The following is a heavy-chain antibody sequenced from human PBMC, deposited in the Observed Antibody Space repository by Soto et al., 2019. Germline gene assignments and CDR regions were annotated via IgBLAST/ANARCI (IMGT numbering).Heavy chain of an antibody. CDR1: GFTFSSYA. V-gene: IGHV3-64D*08. CDR3: VKEFPYTADNWFDP. D-gene: IGHD3-16*01. Sequence: GGSLRLSCSASGFTFSSYAMHWVRQAPGKGLEYVSAISSNGGSTYYADSVKGKFTISRDNSKNTLYLQMRRLRAEDTVVYYCVKEFPYTADNWFDPWGQGTLVTVSS. J-gene: IGHJ5*02. CDR2: ISSNGGST.